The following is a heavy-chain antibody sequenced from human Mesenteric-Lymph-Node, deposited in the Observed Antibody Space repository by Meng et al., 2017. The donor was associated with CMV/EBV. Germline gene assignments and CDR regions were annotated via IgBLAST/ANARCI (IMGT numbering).Heavy chain of an antibody. CDR3: ARKGGKHDY. D-gene: IGHD4-23*01. CDR1: GFSFSSYW. Sequence: GGSLRLSCAASGFSFSSYWMTWVRQAPEKGLEWVANIKQDADEKYYVDSVMGRFTISRDNARNSLFLQMNSLRAEDTAVYYCARKGGKHDYWGQGTLVTVSS. J-gene: IGHJ4*02. CDR2: IKQDADEK. V-gene: IGHV3-7*01.